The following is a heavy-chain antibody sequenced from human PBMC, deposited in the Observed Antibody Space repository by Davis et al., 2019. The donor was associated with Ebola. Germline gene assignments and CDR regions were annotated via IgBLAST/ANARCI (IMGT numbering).Heavy chain of an antibody. CDR2: IKSKTDGGTT. D-gene: IGHD5-18*01. Sequence: PGGSLRLSCAVSGFTVSSNYMNWVRQAPGKGLEWVGRIKSKTDGGTTDYAAPVKGRFTISRDDSKNTLYLQMNSLKTEDTAVYYCTRGYSYGYGDYYGMDVWGQGTTVTVSS. CDR3: TRGYSYGYGDYYGMDV. CDR1: GFTVSSNY. V-gene: IGHV3-15*01. J-gene: IGHJ6*02.